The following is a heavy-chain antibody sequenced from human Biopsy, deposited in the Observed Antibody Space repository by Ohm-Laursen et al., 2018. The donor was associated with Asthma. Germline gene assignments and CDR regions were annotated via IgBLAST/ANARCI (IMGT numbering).Heavy chain of an antibody. CDR3: ARDNHDYYYYGMDL. V-gene: IGHV3-21*04. D-gene: IGHD1-14*01. J-gene: IGHJ6*02. CDR1: GFTFSHYN. CDR2: ITDTSRYI. Sequence: SLRLSCSASGFTFSHYNMNWVRQAPGKGLEWVSSITDTSRYIKYADSVKGRFTISRDNAKNSLYLQMSSLRTEDTAVYYCARDNHDYYYYGMDLWGQGTSVTVSS.